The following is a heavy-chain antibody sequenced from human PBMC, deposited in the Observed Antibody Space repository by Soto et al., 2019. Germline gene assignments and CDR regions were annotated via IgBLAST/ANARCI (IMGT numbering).Heavy chain of an antibody. CDR1: GGTFGNYA. D-gene: IGHD3-10*01. V-gene: IGHV1-69*13. Sequence: SVKVSCKASGGTFGNYAVSWLRQAPGQGLAWIVTFSPVFTKATYAQNFQGRVTITADDSATPAYMELNSLRSEDTAIYYCARMGHPLSGAFDLPGQAIIVTVS. J-gene: IGHJ3*01. CDR3: ARMGHPLSGAFDL. CDR2: FSPVFTKA.